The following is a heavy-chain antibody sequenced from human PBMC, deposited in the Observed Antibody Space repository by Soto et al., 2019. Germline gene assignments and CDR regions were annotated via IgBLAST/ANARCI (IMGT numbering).Heavy chain of an antibody. CDR2: ISAYNGHT. D-gene: IGHD3-16*01. Sequence: QVQLVQSGAEVKRPGASVRVSCKASGYNFNTYGISWVRRAPGQGLEWMGWISAYNGHTDYSQKFQARVTMTTDTSTNTVSMELRGLRSDDTATYSCARGRTWGARDFDYWGQGTLVTVSS. CDR3: ARGRTWGARDFDY. CDR1: GYNFNTYG. V-gene: IGHV1-18*01. J-gene: IGHJ4*02.